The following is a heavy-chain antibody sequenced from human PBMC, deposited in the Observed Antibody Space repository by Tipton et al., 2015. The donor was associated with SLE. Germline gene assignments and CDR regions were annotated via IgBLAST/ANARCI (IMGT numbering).Heavy chain of an antibody. CDR1: GFIFSDYW. D-gene: IGHD1-26*01. CDR2: INKDGSEK. Sequence: SLRLSCAASGFIFSDYWMSWVRQAPGKGPEWVGLINKDGSEKYYVDSVKGRFTISRDNAKNTVDLQMNSLTVEDTAVYYCARGILGDPVAFDMWGQGTMAIVSS. J-gene: IGHJ3*02. V-gene: IGHV3-7*04. CDR3: ARGILGDPVAFDM.